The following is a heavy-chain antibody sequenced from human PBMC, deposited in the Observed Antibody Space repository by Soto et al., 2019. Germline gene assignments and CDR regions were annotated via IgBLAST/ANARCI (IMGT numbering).Heavy chain of an antibody. J-gene: IGHJ6*02. D-gene: IGHD3-10*01. CDR2: MSPSSGNT. Sequence: QVQLVQSGAEVKKPGASVKVSCKASGYTFTTYEINWVRQVPGQGLEWLGWMSPSSGNTGYVDQFRGRVTMTSNTSMTTAYMELSSLRSEDTAVYFCPRVGGQLFGDHGMDVWCQGTTVTVSS. V-gene: IGHV1-8*01. CDR3: PRVGGQLFGDHGMDV. CDR1: GYTFTTYE.